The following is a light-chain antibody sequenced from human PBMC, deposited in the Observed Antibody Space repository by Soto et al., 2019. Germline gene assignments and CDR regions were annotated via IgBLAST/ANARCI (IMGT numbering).Light chain of an antibody. CDR2: GAS. CDR3: QQYNNWPIT. Sequence: EIVMTQSPATLSASPGERATLSFRASQNVGSNLAWYQQKPGRAPRLLIYGASTRATGIPARFSGSGSVTEFTLTISSLQSEDFAVYYCQQYNNWPITFGQGTRLEIK. CDR1: QNVGSN. J-gene: IGKJ5*01. V-gene: IGKV3D-15*01.